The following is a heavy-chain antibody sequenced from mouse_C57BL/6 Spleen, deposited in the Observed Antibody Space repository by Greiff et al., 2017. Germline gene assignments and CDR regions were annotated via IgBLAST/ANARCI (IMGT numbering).Heavy chain of an antibody. CDR3: ARAGQGDAMDY. J-gene: IGHJ4*01. Sequence: VKLQQPGAELVRPGSSVKLSCKASGYTFTSYWMHWVKQRPIQGLEWIGNIDPSDSETHYNQKFKDKATLTVDKSSSTAYMQLSSLTSEDSAVYYCARAGQGDAMDYWGQGTSVTVSS. CDR1: GYTFTSYW. CDR2: IDPSDSET. V-gene: IGHV1-52*01. D-gene: IGHD3-3*01.